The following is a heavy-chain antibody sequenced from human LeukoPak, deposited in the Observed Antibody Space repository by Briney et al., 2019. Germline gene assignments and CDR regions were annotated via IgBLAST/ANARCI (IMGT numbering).Heavy chain of an antibody. CDR2: ISAYNGNT. Sequence: ASVKVSCKASGYTFTSYGISWVRQAPGQGLEWMGWISAYNGNTNYAQKLQGRVTVTTDTSTSTAYMELRSLRSDDTAVYYCAREISFARAFDIWGQGTMVTVSS. CDR1: GYTFTSYG. J-gene: IGHJ3*02. D-gene: IGHD2/OR15-2a*01. V-gene: IGHV1-18*01. CDR3: AREISFARAFDI.